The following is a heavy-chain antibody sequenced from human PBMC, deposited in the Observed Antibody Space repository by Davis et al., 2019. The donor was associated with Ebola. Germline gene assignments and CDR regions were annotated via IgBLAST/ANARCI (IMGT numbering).Heavy chain of an antibody. D-gene: IGHD2-21*01. CDR3: ARRILGDSRGGMDV. CDR2: IGSSSNGR. V-gene: IGHV3-23*05. Sequence: PGGSLRLSCTASGFTSGCCAMNWVRQAPGKGLEWVSGIGSSSNGRHYADSVKGRFTISRDDSKNTVYLQVSSLRDEDTAVYFCARRILGDSRGGMDVWGQGTTVTVS. CDR1: GFTSGCCA. J-gene: IGHJ6*02.